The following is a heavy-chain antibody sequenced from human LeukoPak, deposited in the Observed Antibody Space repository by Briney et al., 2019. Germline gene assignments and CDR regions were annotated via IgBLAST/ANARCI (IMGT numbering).Heavy chain of an antibody. D-gene: IGHD1-26*01. V-gene: IGHV1-2*02. CDR3: ANGRKLDYYFDS. CDR1: GYTFTGYY. J-gene: IGHJ4*02. Sequence: ASVKVSCKASGYTFTGYYMHWVRQAPGQGLEWMGWINPNSGGTNYAQKLQGRVTMTTDTSTSTAYMELRSLRSDDTAVYFCANGRKLDYYFDSWGQGTLVTVSS. CDR2: INPNSGGT.